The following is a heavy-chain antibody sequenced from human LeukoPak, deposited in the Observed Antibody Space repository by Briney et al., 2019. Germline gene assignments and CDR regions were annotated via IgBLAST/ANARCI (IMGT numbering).Heavy chain of an antibody. V-gene: IGHV4-38-2*02. J-gene: IGHJ4*02. D-gene: IGHD3-10*01. CDR1: AYSISSDYY. CDR2: IYHSGST. Sequence: SETLSLTCTVSAYSISSDYYWGWIRQPPGKGLECIGSIYHSGSTYYNPSLKSRVTISVDTSKNQFSLKLSSLTAADTAVYYRAREKGRGVISPYYDYWGQGTLVTVS. CDR3: AREKGRGVISPYYDY.